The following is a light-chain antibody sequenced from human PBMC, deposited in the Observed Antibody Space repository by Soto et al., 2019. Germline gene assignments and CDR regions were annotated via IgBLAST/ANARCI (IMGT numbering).Light chain of an antibody. V-gene: IGKV3-11*01. CDR2: GAS. CDR3: QQRSDWRYT. CDR1: QSVSSY. Sequence: EIVLTQSPATLSLSPGERATLSCRASQSVSSYLAWYQQKPGQAPRLLIYGASNRATGVPARFSGSGSGTDFTLSISRLEPEDFAVYYCQQRSDWRYTFGQGTKLEI. J-gene: IGKJ2*01.